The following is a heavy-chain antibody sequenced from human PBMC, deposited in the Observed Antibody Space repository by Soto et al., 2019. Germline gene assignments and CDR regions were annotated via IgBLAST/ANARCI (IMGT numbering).Heavy chain of an antibody. CDR2: IYYSGST. V-gene: IGHV4-39*01. D-gene: IGHD6-13*01. J-gene: IGHJ4*02. CDR1: GGCISSSSYY. Sequence: SNTLSLICTVAGGCISSSSYYWGWTRQPPGKGLEWIGSIYYSGSTYYNPSLKSRVTISVDTSKNQFSLKLSSVTAADTAVYYCASVAAAGTEFDYWGQGTLVTASS. CDR3: ASVAAAGTEFDY.